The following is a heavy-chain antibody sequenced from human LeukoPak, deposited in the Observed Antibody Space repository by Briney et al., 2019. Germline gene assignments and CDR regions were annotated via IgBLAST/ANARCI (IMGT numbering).Heavy chain of an antibody. V-gene: IGHV1-2*02. Sequence: ALVTVSYKASGYTFTGYFIHWVRQAPGQGLEWMGWINCNRGDTKYAEKFQGRVTMSRDTSTSTVYMDLSGLTSDDTALYFCARDSLAESTWALDSWGQGTLVTVSS. D-gene: IGHD3-16*01. CDR3: ARDSLAESTWALDS. CDR2: INCNRGDT. J-gene: IGHJ4*02. CDR1: GYTFTGYF.